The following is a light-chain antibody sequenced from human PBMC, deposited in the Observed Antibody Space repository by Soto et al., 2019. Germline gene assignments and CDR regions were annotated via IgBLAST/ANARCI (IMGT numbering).Light chain of an antibody. CDR2: GAS. Sequence: EGVLTLKKGTLSFSRGERATLSCRASQSVSNPYVAWYQHIPGQAPRLLIYGASNRPTGIPERFRGSGSGTDFTLTISRLEPQDSAMYYCQQYVISVTFGQGTRLEIK. CDR1: QSVSNPY. V-gene: IGKV3-20*01. J-gene: IGKJ5*01. CDR3: QQYVISVT.